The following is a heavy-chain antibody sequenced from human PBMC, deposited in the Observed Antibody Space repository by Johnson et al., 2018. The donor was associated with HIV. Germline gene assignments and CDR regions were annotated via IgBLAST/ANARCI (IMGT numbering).Heavy chain of an antibody. CDR3: AREEIVVVTAMDAFDI. CDR2: INWNGGST. D-gene: IGHD2-21*02. J-gene: IGHJ3*02. CDR1: GFTFDDYG. V-gene: IGHV3-20*04. Sequence: VQLVESGGGVVRPGGSLRLSCAASGFTFDDYGMSWVRQAPGKGLEWVSGINWNGGSTGYADSVKGRFTISRDNSKNTLYLQMNSLRAEDTAVYYCAREEIVVVTAMDAFDIWGQGTMVTVSS.